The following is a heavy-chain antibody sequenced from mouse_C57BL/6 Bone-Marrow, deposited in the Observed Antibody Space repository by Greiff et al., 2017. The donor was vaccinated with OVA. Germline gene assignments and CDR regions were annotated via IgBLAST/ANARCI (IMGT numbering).Heavy chain of an antibody. D-gene: IGHD1-1*01. V-gene: IGHV5-6*01. Sequence: EVKLVESGGDLVKPGGSLKLSCAASGFTFSSYGMSWVRPTPDKRLAWVATISSGGSYTYYPDSVKGRFTISRDNAKNTLYLQMSSLKSEDTAMYYCARHHYYGSSYVGWFAYWGQGTLVTVSA. CDR1: GFTFSSYG. CDR2: ISSGGSYT. J-gene: IGHJ3*01. CDR3: ARHHYYGSSYVGWFAY.